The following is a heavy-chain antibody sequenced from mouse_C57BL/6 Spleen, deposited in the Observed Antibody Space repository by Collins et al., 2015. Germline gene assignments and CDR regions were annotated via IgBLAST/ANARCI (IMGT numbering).Heavy chain of an antibody. CDR1: GYTFTSYW. D-gene: IGHD1-1*01. Sequence: QVQLQQPGAELVKPGASVKLSRKASGYTFTSYWMHWVKQRPGQGLEWIGEINPSNGRTNYNEKFKSKATLTVDKSSSTAYMQLSSLTSEDSAVYYCARPLHGSTDYWGQGTTLTVSS. CDR2: INPSNGRT. CDR3: ARPLHGSTDY. J-gene: IGHJ2*01. V-gene: IGHV1S81*02.